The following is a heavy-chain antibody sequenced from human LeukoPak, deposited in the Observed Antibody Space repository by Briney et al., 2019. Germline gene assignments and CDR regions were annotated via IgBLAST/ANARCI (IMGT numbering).Heavy chain of an antibody. Sequence: GGSLTLSCAASGFTVSNNYMSWVRQAPGKGLEWASVIYSGDNTYYVESVKGRFTISRDNSKNTLFLQMNRLRAEDTAVYYCAGRRVLGASFDYWGQGTLVTVSS. V-gene: IGHV3-66*02. D-gene: IGHD4/OR15-4a*01. CDR3: AGRRVLGASFDY. CDR1: GFTVSNNY. J-gene: IGHJ4*02. CDR2: IYSGDNT.